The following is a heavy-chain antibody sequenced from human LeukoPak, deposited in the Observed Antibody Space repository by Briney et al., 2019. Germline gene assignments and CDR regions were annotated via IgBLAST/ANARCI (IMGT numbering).Heavy chain of an antibody. CDR3: ARDTRWGGGDFGF. J-gene: IGHJ4*02. V-gene: IGHV3-7*04. Sequence: PGGSLRLSCAASGFTFSSYWMTWVRQAPGKGLEWVANIKQDGSEKYYVDSVKGRFTISRDNAKNSVYLQMNSLRAEDTAVYYCARDTRWGGGDFGFWGQGTPVTVSS. CDR2: IKQDGSEK. CDR1: GFTFSSYW. D-gene: IGHD2-2*01.